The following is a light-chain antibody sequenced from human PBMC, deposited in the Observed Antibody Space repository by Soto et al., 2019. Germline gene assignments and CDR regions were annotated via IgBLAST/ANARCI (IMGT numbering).Light chain of an antibody. J-gene: IGKJ4*01. V-gene: IGKV1-39*01. CDR1: QGISNS. CDR2: AAS. CDR3: QQSYCTPLT. Sequence: DITVTTSPDSLSASVRDTVPLTCRASQGISNSLGWLQQKAGKAPQLLIYAASRLQSGVPSWCSGSGAGTDFPLTISSLQAEDLATYCRQQSYCTPLTVGGGTRVDIK.